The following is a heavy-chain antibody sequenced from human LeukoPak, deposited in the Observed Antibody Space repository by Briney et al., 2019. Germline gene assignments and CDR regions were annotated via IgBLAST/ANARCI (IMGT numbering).Heavy chain of an antibody. D-gene: IGHD6-13*01. Sequence: SQTLSLTCTVSGGSISSGSYYWSWIRQPAGKGLEWIGRIYYSGSTNYNPSLKSRVTISVDTSKNQFSLKLSSVTAADTAVYYCARVEYSSSWYNYYYYMDVWGKGTTVTVSS. CDR2: IYYSGST. CDR3: ARVEYSSSWYNYYYYMDV. J-gene: IGHJ6*03. CDR1: GGSISSGSYY. V-gene: IGHV4-61*02.